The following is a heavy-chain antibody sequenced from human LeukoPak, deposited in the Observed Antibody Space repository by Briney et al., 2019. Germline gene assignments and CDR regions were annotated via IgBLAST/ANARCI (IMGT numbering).Heavy chain of an antibody. CDR2: ISSSSSYT. Sequence: PGGSLRLSCAASGFTFSDYYMSWIRQPPGKGLEWVSYISSSSSYTNYADSVKGRFTISRDSAKNSLYLQMNSLRAGDTAMYYCARVITGTTWAPDYWGQGTLVTVSS. CDR1: GFTFSDYY. CDR3: ARVITGTTWAPDY. J-gene: IGHJ4*02. V-gene: IGHV3-11*06. D-gene: IGHD1-20*01.